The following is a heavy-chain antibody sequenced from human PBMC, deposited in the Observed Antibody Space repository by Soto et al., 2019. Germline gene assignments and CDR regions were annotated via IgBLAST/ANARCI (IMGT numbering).Heavy chain of an antibody. J-gene: IGHJ6*02. V-gene: IGHV4-34*01. CDR1: GGSFSGYY. D-gene: IGHD1-26*01. CDR3: ARASRVGATTSNYYYYGMDV. CDR2: INHSGST. Sequence: QVQLQQWGAGLLKPSETLSLTCAVYGGSFSGYYWSWIRQPPGKGLEWIGEINHSGSTNYNPSLKSRVTISVDTSKNQFSLKLSAVPAADTAVYYCARASRVGATTSNYYYYGMDVWGQGTTVTVSS.